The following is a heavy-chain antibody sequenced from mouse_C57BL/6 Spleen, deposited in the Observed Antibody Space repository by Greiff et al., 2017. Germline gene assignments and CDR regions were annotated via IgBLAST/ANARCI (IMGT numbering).Heavy chain of an antibody. Sequence: QVQLKESGAELVRPGTSVKMSCKASGYTFTNYWIGWAKQRPGHGLEWIGVIYPGGGYTNYNEKFKGKATLTADKSSSTAYMQISSLTSEDSAIYYCARPRPMGYFDDWGQGTTLTVSS. D-gene: IGHD2-3*01. CDR2: IYPGGGYT. J-gene: IGHJ2*01. CDR1: GYTFTNYW. V-gene: IGHV1-63*01. CDR3: ARPRPMGYFDD.